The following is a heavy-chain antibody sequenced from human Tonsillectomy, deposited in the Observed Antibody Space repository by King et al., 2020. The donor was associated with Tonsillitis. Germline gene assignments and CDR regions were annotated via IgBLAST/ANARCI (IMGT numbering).Heavy chain of an antibody. CDR3: AREELRFLEWLLSSQDAFDI. Sequence: VQLVESGGGLVQPGGSLRLSCAASGFTFSSYWMSWVRQAPGKGLEWGANIKQEGSEKYYVDSVKGRFTISRDNAKNSLYLQMNSLRAEDTAVYYCAREELRFLEWLLSSQDAFDIWGQGTMVTVSS. J-gene: IGHJ3*02. V-gene: IGHV3-7*03. CDR1: GFTFSSYW. CDR2: IKQEGSEK. D-gene: IGHD3-3*01.